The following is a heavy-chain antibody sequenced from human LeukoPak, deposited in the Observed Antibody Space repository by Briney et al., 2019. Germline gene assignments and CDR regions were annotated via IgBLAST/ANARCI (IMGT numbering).Heavy chain of an antibody. J-gene: IGHJ5*02. CDR3: ASQLWFGEPNWLDP. CDR2: ITSSSYI. CDR1: GFTFSSFG. Sequence: GGSLRLSCAASGFTFSSFGMNWVRQAPGKGLEWVSSITSSSYIYYADSVKGRFTISRDNAKNSLFLQMNSLRAEDTAVYYCASQLWFGEPNWLDPWGQGTLVTVSS. V-gene: IGHV3-21*01. D-gene: IGHD3-10*01.